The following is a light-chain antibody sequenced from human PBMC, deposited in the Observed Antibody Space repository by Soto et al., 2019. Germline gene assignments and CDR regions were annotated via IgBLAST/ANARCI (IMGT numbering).Light chain of an antibody. Sequence: QSALAQPPSASGSPGQSVTISCTGSGSDIGAYNFVSWYQQHPGKAPQLMIFGVTERPSGVPDRFSGSKSGNTASLTVSGLQAEDEAVYYCYSYAGSNIWVFGGGTQLTVL. CDR1: GSDIGAYNF. J-gene: IGLJ3*02. CDR2: GVT. CDR3: YSYAGSNIWV. V-gene: IGLV2-8*01.